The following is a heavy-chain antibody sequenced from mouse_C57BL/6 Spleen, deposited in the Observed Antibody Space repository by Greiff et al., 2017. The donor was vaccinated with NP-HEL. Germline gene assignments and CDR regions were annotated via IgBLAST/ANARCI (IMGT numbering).Heavy chain of an antibody. Sequence: VQLQQPGAELVRPGTSVKLSCKASGYTFTSYWMHWVKQRPGQGLEWIGVIDPSDSYTNYNHKFKGKATLTVDTSSSTAYMQLSSLTSEDSAVYYCARGAYYSNYTYAMDYWGQGTSVTVSS. CDR3: ARGAYYSNYTYAMDY. CDR1: GYTFTSYW. CDR2: IDPSDSYT. D-gene: IGHD2-5*01. V-gene: IGHV1-59*01. J-gene: IGHJ4*01.